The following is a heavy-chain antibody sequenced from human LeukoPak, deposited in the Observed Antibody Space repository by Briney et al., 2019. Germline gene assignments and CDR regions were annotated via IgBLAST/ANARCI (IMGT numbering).Heavy chain of an antibody. Sequence: GGALRLSRAPCGYTLCIYSMNWGRDAPGKGLEWGSSISSIINYIYYTHSPKGRFTTSTDNAKNTLYLHMNSVRDEETALYYCDALRWYSGSDANPYYYYYYMDVWGKGTTVTVSS. CDR3: DALRWYSGSDANPYYYYYYMDV. V-gene: IGHV3-21*01. J-gene: IGHJ6*03. CDR1: GYTLCIYS. CDR2: ISSIINYI. D-gene: IGHD5-12*01.